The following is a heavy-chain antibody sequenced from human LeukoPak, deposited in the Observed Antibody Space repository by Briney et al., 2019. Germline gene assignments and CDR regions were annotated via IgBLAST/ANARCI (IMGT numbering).Heavy chain of an antibody. J-gene: IGHJ4*02. Sequence: PSETLSLTCAVYGGSFSGYYWSWIRQPPGKGLEWIGEINHSGSTNYNPSLKGRVTISVDTSKNQFSLKLSSVTAADTAVYYCARVLSGSYGHYFDYWGQGTLVTVSS. CDR3: ARVLSGSYGHYFDY. CDR1: GGSFSGYY. D-gene: IGHD1-26*01. CDR2: INHSGST. V-gene: IGHV4-34*01.